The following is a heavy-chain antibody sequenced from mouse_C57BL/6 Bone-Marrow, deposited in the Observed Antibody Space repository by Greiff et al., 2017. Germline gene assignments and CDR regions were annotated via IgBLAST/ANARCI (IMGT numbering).Heavy chain of an antibody. Sequence: VQLQQSGPELVKPGDSVKISCTASGYSFTGYFMNWVMQSHGKSLEWIGRINPYNGDTFYNQKFKGKATLTVDTSSSTAHMELRSLTSEDPAVYYCARWATGDAMDYWGQGTSVTVSS. J-gene: IGHJ4*01. D-gene: IGHD3-1*01. CDR2: INPYNGDT. V-gene: IGHV1-20*01. CDR3: ARWATGDAMDY. CDR1: GYSFTGYF.